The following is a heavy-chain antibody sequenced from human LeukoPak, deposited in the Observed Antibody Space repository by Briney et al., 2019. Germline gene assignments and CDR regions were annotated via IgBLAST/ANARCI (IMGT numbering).Heavy chain of an antibody. D-gene: IGHD3-10*01. CDR3: ARDIGYYASGSYFDY. V-gene: IGHV5-51*01. J-gene: IGHJ4*02. CDR1: GYSFTTYW. CDR2: IYPGDSDT. Sequence: GESLKISCKGSGYSFTTYWIGWVRQVPGKGLEWMGIIYPGDSDTKYSPSFQGQVTISADKSISTAYLQWSSLKPSDTAMYYRARDIGYYASGSYFDYWGQGTLVTVSS.